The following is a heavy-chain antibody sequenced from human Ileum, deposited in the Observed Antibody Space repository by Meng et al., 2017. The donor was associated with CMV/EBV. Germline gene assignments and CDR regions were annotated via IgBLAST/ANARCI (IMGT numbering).Heavy chain of an antibody. D-gene: IGHD3-3*01. V-gene: IGHV3-21*01. CDR3: ASDISIFGVIITGMFDH. CDR1: GFTFSRYW. CDR2: ISSSSSHI. Sequence: GGSLRLSCAASGFTFSRYWMHWVRQDPGKGLEWVSSISSSSSHIYYADSVKGRFTVSRDNAKNSLYLQMHNLRAEDTAVYHCASDISIFGVIITGMFDHWGQGTLVTVSS. J-gene: IGHJ4*02.